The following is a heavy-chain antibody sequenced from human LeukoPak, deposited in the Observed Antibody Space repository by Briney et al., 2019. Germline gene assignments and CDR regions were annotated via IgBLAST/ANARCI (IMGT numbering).Heavy chain of an antibody. CDR2: ISYDGSNK. J-gene: IGHJ4*02. Sequence: GRSLRLSCAASGFTFSSYAMHWVRQAPGKGLEWVAVISYDGSNKYYADSVKGRFTISRDNPQNTLYLQMNNLRAEDSALYYCARFGDYGEYWGQGTLVTVSS. CDR1: GFTFSSYA. CDR3: ARFGDYGEY. V-gene: IGHV3-30*14. D-gene: IGHD3-10*01.